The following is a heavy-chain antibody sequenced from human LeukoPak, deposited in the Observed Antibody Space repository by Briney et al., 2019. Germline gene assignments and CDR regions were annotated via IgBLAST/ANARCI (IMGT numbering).Heavy chain of an antibody. V-gene: IGHV3-74*01. Sequence: GGSLRLSCAASGFTFSSYWMHWVRQAPGKGLVWVSRINSDASSRSYADSVKGRFTISRDNAKNTLYLQMNTVRAEDTAVYYCARASSASCHYFDDWGQGTLVTVSS. D-gene: IGHD2-2*01. CDR3: ARASSASCHYFDD. J-gene: IGHJ4*02. CDR1: GFTFSSYW. CDR2: INSDASSR.